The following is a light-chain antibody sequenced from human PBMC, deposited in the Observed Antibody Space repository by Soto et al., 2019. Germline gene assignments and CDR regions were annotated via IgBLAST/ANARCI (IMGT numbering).Light chain of an antibody. CDR3: QQSYSAPLT. J-gene: IGKJ1*01. Sequence: IRMPPYPSSLSASVGDRVTITCRASQSVRGYLNWYQQNPGKAPKVLIFGASNLKSGVPSRFSGSGSETDFTLTINNLQPEDFATYYCQQSYSAPLTFGQGTKVDIK. CDR1: QSVRGY. CDR2: GAS. V-gene: IGKV1-39*01.